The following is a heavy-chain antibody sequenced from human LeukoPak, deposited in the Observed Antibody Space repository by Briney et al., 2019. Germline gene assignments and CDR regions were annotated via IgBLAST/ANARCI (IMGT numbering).Heavy chain of an antibody. CDR1: GFTFSSYA. CDR2: ISYDGSNK. Sequence: GRSLRLSCAASGFTFSSYAMHWVRQAPGKGLEWVAVISYDGSNKYYADSVKGRFTISRDNSKNTLYLQMNSLRAEDTAVYYCARSYGDIHDYGDLYYFDYWGQGTLVTVSS. V-gene: IGHV3-30-3*01. D-gene: IGHD4-17*01. J-gene: IGHJ4*02. CDR3: ARSYGDIHDYGDLYYFDY.